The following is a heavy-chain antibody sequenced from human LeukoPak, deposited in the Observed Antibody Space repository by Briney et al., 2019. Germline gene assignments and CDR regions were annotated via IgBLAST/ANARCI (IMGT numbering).Heavy chain of an antibody. V-gene: IGHV4-39*07. CDR3: ARHTIDTTLGGVPDYFDA. CDR2: VLYSGST. Sequence: SETLSLPCTVSGVSISSGHYYGACIPQPPGRGLECIASVLYSGSTYYDPSFNGRVTLSVDTSKNQFSLRLSSVTAADTAIYYCARHTIDTTLGGVPDYFDAWGQGTPVTVSS. CDR1: GVSISSGHYY. D-gene: IGHD3-16*01. J-gene: IGHJ5*02.